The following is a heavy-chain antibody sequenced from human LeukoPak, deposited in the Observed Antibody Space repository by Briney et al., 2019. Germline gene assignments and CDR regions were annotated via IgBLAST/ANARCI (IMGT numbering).Heavy chain of an antibody. CDR3: ARGGYSFDY. CDR2: LHPDGSER. J-gene: IGHJ4*02. D-gene: IGHD5-12*01. CDR1: GFTFTQYW. V-gene: IGHV3-7*01. Sequence: GGSLRLSCVASGFTFTQYWMPWVRQAPGKGLEWVARLHPDGSERNYVGSVEGRFTVFGDNAKSSLFLQMYSLRVEDTAVYYCARGGYSFDYLGQGTLVTVPS.